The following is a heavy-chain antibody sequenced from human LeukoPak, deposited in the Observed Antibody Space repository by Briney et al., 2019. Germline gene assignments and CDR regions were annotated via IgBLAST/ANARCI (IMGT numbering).Heavy chain of an antibody. D-gene: IGHD6-13*01. CDR2: IIYIVGST. CDR3: AKSRIAKYYYCMDV. V-gene: IGHV3-23*01. Sequence: GGSLTLSCAASGFTFSTYSMSCVRQPPGKRREWVSAIIYIVGSTYYANSVKGRFTISRDNSKNTLYLQMNSLTAEDTAVNYCAKSRIAKYYYCMDVWGKGTTVTVSS. CDR1: GFTFSTYS. J-gene: IGHJ6*03.